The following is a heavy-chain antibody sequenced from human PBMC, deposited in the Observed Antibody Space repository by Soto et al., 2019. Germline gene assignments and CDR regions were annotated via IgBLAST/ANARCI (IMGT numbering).Heavy chain of an antibody. CDR2: ISYDGSNK. V-gene: IGHV3-30-3*01. CDR3: ARDSEQWLVGGWFDP. Sequence: QVQLVESGGGVVQPGRSLRLSWAASGFTFSSYAMHWVRQAPGKGLEWVAVISYDGSNKYYADSVKGRFTISRDNSKNTLYLQRTSLRAEDTAVYYCARDSEQWLVGGWFDPWGQGTLVTVSS. D-gene: IGHD6-19*01. CDR1: GFTFSSYA. J-gene: IGHJ5*02.